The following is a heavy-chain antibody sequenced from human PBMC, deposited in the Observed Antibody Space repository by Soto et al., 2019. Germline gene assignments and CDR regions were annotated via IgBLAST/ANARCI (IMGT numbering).Heavy chain of an antibody. D-gene: IGHD6-13*01. CDR2: IYPGDSDT. CDR3: ARDTKIYSSSWYYFDY. V-gene: IGHV5-51*01. Sequence: GESLKISCKGSGYSFTSYWIGWVRQMPGKGLEWMGIIYPGDSDTRYSPSFQGQVTISADKSISTAYLQWSSLKASDTAMYYCARDTKIYSSSWYYFDYWGQGTLVTVSS. J-gene: IGHJ4*02. CDR1: GYSFTSYW.